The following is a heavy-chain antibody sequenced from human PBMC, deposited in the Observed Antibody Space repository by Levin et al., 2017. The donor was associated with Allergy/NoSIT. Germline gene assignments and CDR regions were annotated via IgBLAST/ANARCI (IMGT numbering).Heavy chain of an antibody. Sequence: SGPTLVKPTQTLTLTCSFSGFSLKTSDMCVSWIRQPPGKALEWLARIDWDDDKYYSPSLKTRLSISKDTSINQVVLTMTNMDPVDTATYYCARVRGSRGSGFDEMDYWGQGTLVTVSS. CDR1: GFSLKTSDMC. D-gene: IGHD5-12*01. CDR2: IDWDDDK. J-gene: IGHJ4*02. V-gene: IGHV2-70*11. CDR3: ARVRGSRGSGFDEMDY.